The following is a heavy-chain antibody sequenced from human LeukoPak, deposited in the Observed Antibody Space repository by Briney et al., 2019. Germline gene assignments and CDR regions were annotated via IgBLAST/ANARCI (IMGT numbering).Heavy chain of an antibody. D-gene: IGHD4-17*01. J-gene: IGHJ6*03. Sequence: GGSLRLSCAASGFTFSSYGMHWVRQAPGKGLEWVAFIGYDGSNKYTADSARGRFTLSRDNSKDTLYLQMNSLRAEDTAVYYCAKRGATTVTTSNFHMDVWGKGTTVTVSS. CDR1: GFTFSSYG. CDR3: AKRGATTVTTSNFHMDV. V-gene: IGHV3-30*02. CDR2: IGYDGSNK.